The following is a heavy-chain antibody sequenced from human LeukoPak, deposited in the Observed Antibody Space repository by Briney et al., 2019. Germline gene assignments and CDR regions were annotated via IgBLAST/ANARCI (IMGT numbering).Heavy chain of an antibody. CDR3: AREESGGYFDY. V-gene: IGHV1-46*01. Sequence: ASVKVSCKASGYTFTNYYMHWVRQAPGQGLEWMGLINPTGTSTNYAQKFRGRVTMTRDTSTTTVYMELSSLRSEDAAVYYCAREESGGYFDYWGQGTLVAVSS. J-gene: IGHJ4*02. D-gene: IGHD2-8*02. CDR1: GYTFTNYY. CDR2: INPTGTST.